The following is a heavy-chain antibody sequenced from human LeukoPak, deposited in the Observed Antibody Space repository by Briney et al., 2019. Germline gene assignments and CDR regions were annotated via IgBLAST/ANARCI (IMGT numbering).Heavy chain of an antibody. D-gene: IGHD2-15*01. CDR3: ASRYCSGGSCYSDAFDI. CDR1: EYSFPNYC. CDR2: IYPGDSDT. J-gene: IGHJ3*02. Sequence: GESLKISCKHSEYSFPNYCIGWVRQMPGKGLEWMGIIYPGDSDTRYSPSFQGQVTISADKSISTAYLQWSSLKASDTAMYYCASRYCSGGSCYSDAFDIWGQGTMVTVSS. V-gene: IGHV5-51*01.